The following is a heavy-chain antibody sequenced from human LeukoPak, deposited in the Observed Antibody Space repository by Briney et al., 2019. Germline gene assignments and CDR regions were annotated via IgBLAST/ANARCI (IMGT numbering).Heavy chain of an antibody. CDR1: GGSFSGYY. CDR2: INHSGST. CDR3: ARGHKWGPNPTTSHHRGAPVVTPPRSVYYFDY. D-gene: IGHD4-23*01. J-gene: IGHJ4*02. Sequence: SETLSLTCAVYGGSFSGYYWSWIRQPPGKGLEWIGEINHSGSTNYNPSLKSRVTISVDTSKNQFSLKLSSVTAADTAVYYCARGHKWGPNPTTSHHRGAPVVTPPRSVYYFDYWGQGTLVTVSS. V-gene: IGHV4-34*01.